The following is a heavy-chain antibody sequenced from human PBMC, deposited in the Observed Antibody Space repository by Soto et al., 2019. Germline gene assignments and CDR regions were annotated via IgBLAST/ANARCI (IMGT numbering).Heavy chain of an antibody. Sequence: QVQLQESGPGLVKPSETLSLTCSVSGDSVIGYYWTWIRQPPGKGLEWIGYIYYSGSTNYNPSLKSRVTISVDTSQNQFSLKLNSVTAADTAVDYCARAAQLWDVGFDYWGQGILVTVSS. CDR2: IYYSGST. D-gene: IGHD2-21*01. CDR3: ARAAQLWDVGFDY. CDR1: GDSVIGYY. V-gene: IGHV4-59*02. J-gene: IGHJ4*02.